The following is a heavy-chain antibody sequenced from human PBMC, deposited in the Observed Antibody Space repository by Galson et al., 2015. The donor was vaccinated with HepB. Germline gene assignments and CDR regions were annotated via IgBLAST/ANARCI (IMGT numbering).Heavy chain of an antibody. Sequence: SVKVSCKASGYTFTSYYMHWVRQAPGQGLEWMGIINPSGGSTSYAQKFQGRVTMTRDTSTSTVYMELSSLRSEDTAVYYCARVTIVATKWSWFDPWGQGTLVTVSS. J-gene: IGHJ5*02. CDR2: INPSGGST. D-gene: IGHD5-12*01. CDR3: ARVTIVATKWSWFDP. V-gene: IGHV1-46*01. CDR1: GYTFTSYY.